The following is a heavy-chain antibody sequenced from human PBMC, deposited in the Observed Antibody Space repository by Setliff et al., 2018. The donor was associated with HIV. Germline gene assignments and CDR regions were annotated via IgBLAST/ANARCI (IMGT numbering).Heavy chain of an antibody. J-gene: IGHJ5*02. CDR3: ARVEAYSRGCGGFDP. V-gene: IGHV4-4*02. CDR1: GGPLNSRNW. Sequence: SETLSLTCAVSGGPLNSRNWWSWVRQPPGKGLEWIGEVFHSGSANSNASLSSRVMISVDTSKNQFSLDLTSVTAADTGVYYCARVEAYSRGCGGFDPWGQGTRVTVSS. D-gene: IGHD6-19*01. CDR2: VFHSGSA.